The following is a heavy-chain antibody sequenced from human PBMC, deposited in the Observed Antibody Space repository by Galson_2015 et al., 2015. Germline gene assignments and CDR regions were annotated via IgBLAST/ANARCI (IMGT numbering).Heavy chain of an antibody. Sequence: SLRLSCAASGISFDSYGFHWVRQAPGKGLEWVAAVSHDGSSAYYVDSVQGRFTISRDNSRKTVYLEINSLKVEDTGVFYCARAHSSGWSRWFDPWGQGTLV. CDR1: GISFDSYG. V-gene: IGHV3-33*01. CDR3: ARAHSSGWSRWFDP. J-gene: IGHJ5*02. CDR2: VSHDGSSA. D-gene: IGHD6-19*01.